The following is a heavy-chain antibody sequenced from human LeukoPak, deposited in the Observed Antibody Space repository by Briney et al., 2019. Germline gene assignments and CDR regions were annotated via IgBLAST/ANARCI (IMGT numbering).Heavy chain of an antibody. CDR2: IYTSGST. CDR1: GGSISSYY. Sequence: SETLSLTCTVSGGSISSYYWIWIRQPSGKGLEWIGRIYTSGSTNYNPSLKSRVTMSVDTSKNQFSLKLSSVTAADTAVYYCAREAVAGTIEFDYWGQGTLVTVSS. D-gene: IGHD6-19*01. J-gene: IGHJ4*02. CDR3: AREAVAGTIEFDY. V-gene: IGHV4-4*07.